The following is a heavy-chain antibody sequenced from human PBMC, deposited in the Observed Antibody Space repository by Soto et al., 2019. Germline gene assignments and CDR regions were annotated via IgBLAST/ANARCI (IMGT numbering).Heavy chain of an antibody. D-gene: IGHD2-21*02. V-gene: IGHV3-21*01. Sequence: VGSLILSCVGTGLNFDDFAMHWVRQAPGKGLEWVSSIGRRSDIYYADSVKGRFTISRDNAKNSVSLQMNSLRDEDTAVYYCAREETAWPLAYGLDVWGQGTTVTV. CDR1: GLNFDDFA. CDR2: IGRRSDI. J-gene: IGHJ6*02. CDR3: AREETAWPLAYGLDV.